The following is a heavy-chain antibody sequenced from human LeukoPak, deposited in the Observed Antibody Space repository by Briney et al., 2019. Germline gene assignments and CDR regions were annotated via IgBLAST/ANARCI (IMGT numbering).Heavy chain of an antibody. CDR2: FDPEDGET. CDR3: ATPVGIQLFDAFDI. Sequence: ASVKVSCKVSGYTLTELSMHWVRQAPGKGLEWMGGFDPEDGETIYAQKFQGRATMTEDTSTDTAYMELSSLRSEDTAVYYCATPVGIQLFDAFDIWGQGTMVTVSS. D-gene: IGHD5-18*01. V-gene: IGHV1-24*01. J-gene: IGHJ3*02. CDR1: GYTLTELS.